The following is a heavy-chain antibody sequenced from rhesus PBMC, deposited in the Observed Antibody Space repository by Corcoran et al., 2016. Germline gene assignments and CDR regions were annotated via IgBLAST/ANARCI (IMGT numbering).Heavy chain of an antibody. CDR2: IGGSSGST. V-gene: IGHV4-127*01. CDR1: GSPIRRGYC. CDR3: ARDYYSGSYYMYYFDY. D-gene: IGHD3-16*01. J-gene: IGHJ4*01. Sequence: QVQLQESGPGLVKPSETLSLTCAVSGSPIRRGYCWSRCRQPPGKGLEWVGYIGGSSGSTNYNPSLKSRVTISKDTSKNQFSLKLSSVTAADTAVYYCARDYYSGSYYMYYFDYWGQGVLVTVSS.